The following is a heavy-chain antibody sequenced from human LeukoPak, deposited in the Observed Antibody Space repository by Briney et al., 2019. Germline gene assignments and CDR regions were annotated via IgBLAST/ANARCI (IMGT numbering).Heavy chain of an antibody. V-gene: IGHV4-39*01. D-gene: IGHD3-22*01. CDR3: ARYPTYYYDSSGYYPLYYFDY. Sequence: PSQTLSLTCTVSGGSISSGGYYWSWIRQPPGKGLEWIGSIYYSGSTYYNPSLKSRVTISVDTSKNQFSLKLSSVTAADTAVYYCARYPTYYYDSSGYYPLYYFDYWGQGTLVTVSS. CDR2: IYYSGST. J-gene: IGHJ4*02. CDR1: GGSISSGGYY.